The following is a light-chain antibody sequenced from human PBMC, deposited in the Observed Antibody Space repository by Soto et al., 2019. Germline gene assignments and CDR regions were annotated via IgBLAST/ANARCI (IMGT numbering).Light chain of an antibody. Sequence: EIVLTQSPGTLSLSPWERATLSCRASQSVSSNLAWYQQKPGQAPRLLIYGASTRATGIPARFSGSGSGTEFTLTISSLQSEDFAVYYCQQYNNWPPVTFGGGTKVDIK. CDR1: QSVSSN. CDR2: GAS. J-gene: IGKJ4*01. V-gene: IGKV3-15*01. CDR3: QQYNNWPPVT.